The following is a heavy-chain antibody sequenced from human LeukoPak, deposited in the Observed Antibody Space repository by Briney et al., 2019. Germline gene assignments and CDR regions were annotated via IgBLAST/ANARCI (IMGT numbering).Heavy chain of an antibody. CDR2: VDHTGST. D-gene: IGHD3-16*01. CDR1: GASISSYY. J-gene: IGHJ4*02. V-gene: IGHV4-59*08. CDR3: ARHRWGEGFCDY. Sequence: SETLSLTCTVSGASISSYYWCWMRQPPGKGLEWVGYVDHTGSTNHNPSLKSRVTISVDTSKNQFSLKLTSVTAADTAVYYCARHRWGEGFCDYWGPGTPVTVSS.